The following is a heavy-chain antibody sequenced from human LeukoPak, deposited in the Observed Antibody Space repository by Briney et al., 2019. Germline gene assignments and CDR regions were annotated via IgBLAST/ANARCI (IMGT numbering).Heavy chain of an antibody. CDR2: MSGDGRRT. CDR3: ARVASKSDSRYHGMDV. V-gene: IGHV3-23*01. CDR1: GFIFSNDD. Sequence: GGSLRLSCAASGFIFSNDDLNWVRQAPGKGLEWVAGMSGDGRRTDYAGSVKGRFTISRDNSRDTLSLQMNSLRVEDTAVYYCARVASKSDSRYHGMDVWGQGTTVTVSS. J-gene: IGHJ6*02. D-gene: IGHD3-22*01.